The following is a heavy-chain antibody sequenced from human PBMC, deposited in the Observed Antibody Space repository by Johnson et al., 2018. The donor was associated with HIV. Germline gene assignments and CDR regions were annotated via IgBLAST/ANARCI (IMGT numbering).Heavy chain of an antibody. V-gene: IGHV3-7*04. Sequence: VQLVESGGGLVKPEGSLRLSCAASGFTFSDYYMSWVRQAPGKGPEWVANIKQDGSANYSVDSVKGRFTISRDNAKNSLYLQMNSLRAEDTAVYFCARDRDSIVGVPYALDIWGQGTRVTVS. D-gene: IGHD1-26*01. CDR2: IKQDGSAN. CDR3: ARDRDSIVGVPYALDI. CDR1: GFTFSDYY. J-gene: IGHJ3*02.